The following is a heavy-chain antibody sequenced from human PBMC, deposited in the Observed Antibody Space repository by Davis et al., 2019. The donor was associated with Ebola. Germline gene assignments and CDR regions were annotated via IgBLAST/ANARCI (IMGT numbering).Heavy chain of an antibody. CDR2: IKTDGSMT. Sequence: PGGSLRLSCAASGFSFSNFWMHWVRQAPGKGLVWVSRIKTDGSMTGYGDSVQGRFTTSRANAKNTLYLQMNDLKAEDTAVYYCAREGKIFGCDYWGQGALVTVSS. V-gene: IGHV3-74*01. CDR1: GFSFSNFW. CDR3: AREGKIFGCDY. J-gene: IGHJ4*02. D-gene: IGHD3-3*01.